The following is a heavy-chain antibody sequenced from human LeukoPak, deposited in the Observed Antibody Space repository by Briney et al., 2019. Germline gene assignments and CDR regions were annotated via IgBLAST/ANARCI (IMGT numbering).Heavy chain of an antibody. J-gene: IGHJ6*02. V-gene: IGHV1-18*01. CDR3: AKDRSHLKYQLLYGYYYGMDV. D-gene: IGHD2-2*02. Sequence: GASVKVSCKASGYTFTSYGISWVRQAPGQGLEWMGWISAYNGNTNYAQKLQGRVTVTTDTSTSTAYMELRSLRSDDTAVYYCAKDRSHLKYQLLYGYYYGMDVWGQGTTVTVSS. CDR1: GYTFTSYG. CDR2: ISAYNGNT.